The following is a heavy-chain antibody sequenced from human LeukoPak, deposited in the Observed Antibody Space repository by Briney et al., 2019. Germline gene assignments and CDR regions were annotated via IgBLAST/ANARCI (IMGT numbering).Heavy chain of an antibody. J-gene: IGHJ4*02. Sequence: AGGSLRLSCLGSGYSFTSYWISWVRQMPGKGLEWMGKIDPSDSFTKYSPSFQGHVTMSVDKSINTAFLHCSGLKASDTAIYYCARLVGENCSAASCYRGAQYGYWGQGTLVTVSS. CDR2: IDPSDSFT. CDR1: GYSFTSYW. D-gene: IGHD2-15*01. V-gene: IGHV5-10-1*01. CDR3: ARLVGENCSAASCYRGAQYGY.